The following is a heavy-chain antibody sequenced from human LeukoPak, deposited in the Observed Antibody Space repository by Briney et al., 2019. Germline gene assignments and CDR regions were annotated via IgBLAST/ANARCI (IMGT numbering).Heavy chain of an antibody. D-gene: IGHD4-17*01. CDR3: AREEGTYGGFDY. CDR2: IKQDGSEK. CDR1: GFTLSTYW. Sequence: GGSLGLSCAASGFTLSTYWMSWVRQAPGKGLEWVANIKQDGSEKYYVDSVKGRFTISRDNAKNSLYLQMNSLRAEDTAVYYCAREEGTYGGFDYWGQGTLVTVSS. V-gene: IGHV3-7*01. J-gene: IGHJ4*02.